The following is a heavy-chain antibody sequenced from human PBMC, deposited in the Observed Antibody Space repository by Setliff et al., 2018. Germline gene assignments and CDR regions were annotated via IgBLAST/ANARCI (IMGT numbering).Heavy chain of an antibody. D-gene: IGHD3-22*01. V-gene: IGHV1-18*01. CDR3: ASSVDYYDRSGYPYAMDA. Sequence: ASVKVSCKASGYTFTRNGINWVRQAPGQGLEWMGWISVYNGNTDYAQKFQGRVTMTTDTSTTTAYMDLRSLRSDDTAVYYCASSVDYYDRSGYPYAMDAWGQGTTVTVSS. CDR1: GYTFTRNG. J-gene: IGHJ6*02. CDR2: ISVYNGNT.